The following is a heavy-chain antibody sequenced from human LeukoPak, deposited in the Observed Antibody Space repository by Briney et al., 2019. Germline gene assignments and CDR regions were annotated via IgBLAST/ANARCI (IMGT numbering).Heavy chain of an antibody. J-gene: IGHJ3*02. Sequence: GGSLRLSCAASGFTFSSYEMDWVRLAPGEGLEWISYISGGGGTIYYADSVKGRFTISRDNAKNSLYLQMSSLRADDTAIYYCAREFTSDRSGFDASHIWGRGAVVTVSS. CDR1: GFTFSSYE. D-gene: IGHD3-22*01. V-gene: IGHV3-48*03. CDR3: AREFTSDRSGFDASHI. CDR2: ISGGGGTI.